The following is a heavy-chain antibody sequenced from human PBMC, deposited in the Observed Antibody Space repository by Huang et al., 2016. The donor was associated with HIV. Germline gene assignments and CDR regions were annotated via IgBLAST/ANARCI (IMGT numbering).Heavy chain of an antibody. CDR2: INSDGSST. J-gene: IGHJ4*02. V-gene: IGHV3-74*01. D-gene: IGHD3-22*01. CDR1: GFSISSYW. CDR3: ARDPRIQSWLNFFDY. Sequence: EVQLVESGGGLVQPGGSLRLSCAASGFSISSYWMHWVRQAPGKGGVGVSRINSDGSSTSYADSVKGRFTISRDNAKNTLYLQMNRLRAEDTAVYYCARDPRIQSWLNFFDYWGQGTLVSVSS.